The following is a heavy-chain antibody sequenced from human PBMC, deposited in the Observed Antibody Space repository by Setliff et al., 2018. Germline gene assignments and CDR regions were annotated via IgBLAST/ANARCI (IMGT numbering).Heavy chain of an antibody. J-gene: IGHJ3*02. CDR2: IYYRGST. CDR3: AGVYGENDLPDI. Sequence: PSETLSLTCTVSGGSISSTSYYWAWIRQPPGKGLEWTGSIYYRGSTFIYPSLRSRVTISADTFKNQFSLKLTSVTAADTAMYYCAGVYGENDLPDIWGQGTMVTVSS. CDR1: GGSISSTSYY. V-gene: IGHV4-39*07. D-gene: IGHD4-17*01.